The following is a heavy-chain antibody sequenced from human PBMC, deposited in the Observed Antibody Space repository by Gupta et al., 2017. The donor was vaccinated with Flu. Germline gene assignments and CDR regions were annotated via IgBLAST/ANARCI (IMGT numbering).Heavy chain of an antibody. V-gene: IGHV1-24*01. J-gene: IGHJ4*02. Sequence: RQAPGKGLEWMGGFDPEDGETIYAQKFQGRVTMTEDTSTDTAYMELSSLRSEDTAVYYCATDLRYYGSGSQYWGQGTLVTVSS. CDR2: FDPEDGET. CDR3: ATDLRYYGSGSQY. D-gene: IGHD3-10*01.